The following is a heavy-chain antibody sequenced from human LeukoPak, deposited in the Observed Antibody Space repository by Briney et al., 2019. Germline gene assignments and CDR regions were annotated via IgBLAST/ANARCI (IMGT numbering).Heavy chain of an antibody. CDR1: GFSFSRYT. V-gene: IGHV3-48*01. CDR3: ARDLTMVRGVNPMDV. D-gene: IGHD3-10*01. CDR2: ISSSSTTI. Sequence: GGSLRLSCAASGFSFSRYTMSWVRKAPGKGLEWISYISSSSTTIKYADSVKGRFIISRDNAKNSVYLQMNSLRAEDTAVYYCARDLTMVRGVNPMDVWGQGTTVTVSS. J-gene: IGHJ6*02.